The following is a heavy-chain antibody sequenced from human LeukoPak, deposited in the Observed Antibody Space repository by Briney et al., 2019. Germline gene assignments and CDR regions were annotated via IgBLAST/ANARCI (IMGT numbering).Heavy chain of an antibody. V-gene: IGHV3-23*01. Sequence: PGGSLRLSCAASGFTFSSYAMSWVRQAPGKGLEWVSAISGSGGSTYYADSEKGRFTISRDNSKNTLYLQMNSLRAEDTAVYYCANDILTGSYYFDYWGQGTLVTVSS. D-gene: IGHD3-9*01. CDR2: ISGSGGST. J-gene: IGHJ4*02. CDR3: ANDILTGSYYFDY. CDR1: GFTFSSYA.